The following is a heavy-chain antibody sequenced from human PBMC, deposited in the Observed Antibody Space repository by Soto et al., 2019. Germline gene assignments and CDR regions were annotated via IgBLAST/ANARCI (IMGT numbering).Heavy chain of an antibody. Sequence: SETLFLTCTVSGGSISSYNLSWMRQPPGNGLDWIGSMYHSGSTNYNPSLKSRVTSSVDTSKNQFSLKLSSVTAADTAVYYCARHGGIALVRGVLTAFDIWGPGTMVT. D-gene: IGHD3-10*01. CDR3: ARHGGIALVRGVLTAFDI. J-gene: IGHJ3*02. CDR1: GGSISSYN. V-gene: IGHV4-59*08. CDR2: MYHSGST.